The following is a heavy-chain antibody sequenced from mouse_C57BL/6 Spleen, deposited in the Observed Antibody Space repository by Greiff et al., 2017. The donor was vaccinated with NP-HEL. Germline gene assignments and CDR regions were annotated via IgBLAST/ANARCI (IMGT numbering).Heavy chain of an antibody. CDR2: INPGSGGT. D-gene: IGHD1-1*01. V-gene: IGHV1-54*01. CDR1: GYAFTNYL. CDR3: AGGSSSWFAY. J-gene: IGHJ3*01. Sequence: CGAELVRPGTSVKVSCKASGYAFTNYLIEWVKQRPGQGLEWIGVINPGSGGTNYNEKFKGKATLTADKSSSTAYMQLSSLTSEDSAVYFCAGGSSSWFAYWGQGTLVTVSA.